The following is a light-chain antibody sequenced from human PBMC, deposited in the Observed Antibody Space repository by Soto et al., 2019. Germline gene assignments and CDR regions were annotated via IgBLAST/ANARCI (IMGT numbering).Light chain of an antibody. V-gene: IGLV2-8*01. Sequence: QSALTQPPSASGSPGQSVTISCTGSSSDVGGYNYVSWYQHHPGKAPKFLIYEVSKRPSGVPDRFSGSKAGNTASLTVSGLQAEDEADYYCSSYAGSNNFVVFGGGTKLTAL. CDR3: SSYAGSNNFVV. J-gene: IGLJ2*01. CDR2: EVS. CDR1: SSDVGGYNY.